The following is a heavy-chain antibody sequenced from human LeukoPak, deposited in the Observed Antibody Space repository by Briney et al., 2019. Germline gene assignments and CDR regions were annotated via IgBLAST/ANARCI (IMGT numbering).Heavy chain of an antibody. CDR1: GGSFSGYY. J-gene: IGHJ4*02. Sequence: PSETLSLTCAVYGGSFSGYYWSWIRQPPGKGLEWFGEINHSGSTNHNPSLKSRVTISVDTSKNQFSLKLSSVTAADTAVYYCARRRGYSGYGPYFDYWGQGTLVTVSS. D-gene: IGHD5-12*01. CDR3: ARRRGYSGYGPYFDY. CDR2: INHSGST. V-gene: IGHV4-34*01.